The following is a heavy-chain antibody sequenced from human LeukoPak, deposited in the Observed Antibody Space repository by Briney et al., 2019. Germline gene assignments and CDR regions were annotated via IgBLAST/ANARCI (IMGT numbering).Heavy chain of an antibody. V-gene: IGHV3-7*03. D-gene: IGHD2-15*01. CDR2: IKQDGTET. J-gene: IGHJ4*02. Sequence: GGSLRLSCVASGLTFSNFWMTWLRQAPGKGLEWVANIKQDGTETYYADSVRGRFTISRDNAKNLMYLEMNSLRAEDTAVYYCVGCSGGSCSDFDYWGRGTLVTVSS. CDR1: GLTFSNFW. CDR3: VGCSGGSCSDFDY.